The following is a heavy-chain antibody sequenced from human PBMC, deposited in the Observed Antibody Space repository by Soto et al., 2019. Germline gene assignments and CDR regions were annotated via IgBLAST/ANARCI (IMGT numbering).Heavy chain of an antibody. CDR1: GFTFSSYG. J-gene: IGHJ6*02. V-gene: IGHV3-30*18. D-gene: IGHD4-17*01. CDR2: ISYDGSNK. Sequence: QVQLVESGGGVVQPGRSLRLSCAASGFTFSSYGMHWVRQAPGKGLEWVAVISYDGSNKYYADSVKGRFTISRDNSKNTLYLQMNSLRAEDTAVYYCAKDRLYLSWRGDYVRFYGMDVWGQGTTVTVSS. CDR3: AKDRLYLSWRGDYVRFYGMDV.